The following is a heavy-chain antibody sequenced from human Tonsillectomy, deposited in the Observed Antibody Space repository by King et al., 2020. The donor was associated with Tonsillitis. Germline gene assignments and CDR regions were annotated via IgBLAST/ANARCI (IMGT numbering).Heavy chain of an antibody. Sequence: AQLVQSGGGVVQPGRSLRLSCAASGFTFSRYGMHWVRQSPGEGVEWVAVIGNYGSVTFYADSVKGRFTLSRDNSENTLYMQMNSLRVEDTAVYYCAKEIKQVAGDWYFDLWGRGTLVIVSS. CDR2: IGNYGSVT. CDR1: GFTFSRYG. V-gene: IGHV3-30*18. CDR3: AKEIKQVAGDWYFDL. D-gene: IGHD6-19*01. J-gene: IGHJ2*01.